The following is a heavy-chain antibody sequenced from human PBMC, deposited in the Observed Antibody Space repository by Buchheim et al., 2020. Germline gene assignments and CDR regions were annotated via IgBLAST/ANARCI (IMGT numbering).Heavy chain of an antibody. D-gene: IGHD6-6*01. CDR1: GFTFSSYG. Sequence: VQLVESGGGLVQPGGSLRLSCAASGFTFSSYGMHWVRQAPGKGLEWVAVISYDGSNKYYADSVKGRFTISRDNSKNTLYLQMNSLRAEDTAVYYCAKVSSIAARPDYWGQGTL. CDR2: ISYDGSNK. V-gene: IGHV3-30*18. CDR3: AKVSSIAARPDY. J-gene: IGHJ4*02.